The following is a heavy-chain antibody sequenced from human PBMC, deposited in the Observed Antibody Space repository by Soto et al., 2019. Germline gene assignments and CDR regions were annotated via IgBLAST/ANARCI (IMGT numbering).Heavy chain of an antibody. D-gene: IGHD4-17*01. V-gene: IGHV3-48*01. J-gene: IGHJ5*02. Sequence: EVQLVESGGGLVQPGGSLRLSCAASGFTFSSYSMNWVRQAPGKGLEWDSYISSSSSTIYYADSVKGRFTISRDNAKNSLYLQMNSLRAEDTAVYYGAREGGDLNWFDPWGQGTLVTVSS. CDR2: ISSSSSTI. CDR1: GFTFSSYS. CDR3: AREGGDLNWFDP.